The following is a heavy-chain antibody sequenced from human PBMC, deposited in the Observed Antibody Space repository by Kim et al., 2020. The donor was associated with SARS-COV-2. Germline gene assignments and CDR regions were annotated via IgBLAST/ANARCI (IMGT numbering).Heavy chain of an antibody. J-gene: IGHJ4*02. CDR3: AGLPGMYSGSYWTDY. V-gene: IGHV4-31*03. CDR2: IYYSGST. CDR1: GGSISSGGYY. Sequence: SETLSLTCTVSGGSISSGGYYWSWIRQHPGKGLEWIGYIYYSGSTYYNPTLKSRVTISVDTSKNQSSLKLSSVTAADTAVYYCAGLPGMYSGSYWTDYWGQGALVTVSS. D-gene: IGHD1-26*01.